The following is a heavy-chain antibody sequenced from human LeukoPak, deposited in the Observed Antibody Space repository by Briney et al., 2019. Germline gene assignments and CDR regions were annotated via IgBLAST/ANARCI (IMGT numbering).Heavy chain of an antibody. J-gene: IGHJ4*02. CDR3: AKDGESYGDYGRVLYYFDY. CDR1: GFTFSSYG. D-gene: IGHD4-17*01. CDR2: IRYDGSNK. Sequence: GGSLRLSCAASGFTFSSYGMHWVRQAPGKGLEWVAFIRYDGSNKYYADSVKGRFTISRDNSKNTLYLQMNSLRAEDTAVYYCAKDGESYGDYGRVLYYFDYWGQGTLVTVSS. V-gene: IGHV3-30*02.